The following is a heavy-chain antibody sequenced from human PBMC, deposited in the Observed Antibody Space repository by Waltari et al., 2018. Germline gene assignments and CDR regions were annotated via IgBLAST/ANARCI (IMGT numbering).Heavy chain of an antibody. CDR1: GGSISTYY. D-gene: IGHD3-3*01. CDR2: IYYSGST. V-gene: IGHV4-59*08. Sequence: QVQLQESGPRLVKPSETLSLTCTVSGGSISTYYWSWNRQPPGKGLEWIGYIYYSGSTNYNPSLKSRVTMLVDTSKNQFSLKLSSVTAADTAVYYCARPGDDSWSAFHIWGQGTMVTVSS. CDR3: ARPGDDSWSAFHI. J-gene: IGHJ3*02.